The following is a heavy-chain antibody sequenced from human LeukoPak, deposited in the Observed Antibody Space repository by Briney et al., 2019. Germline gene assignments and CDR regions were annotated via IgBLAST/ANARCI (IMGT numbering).Heavy chain of an antibody. CDR3: AKDRLPDGRWSLDY. V-gene: IGHV3-23*01. J-gene: IGHJ4*02. CDR1: GFIFSIYA. D-gene: IGHD6-13*01. Sequence: GGSLRLSCAASGFIFSIYAMNWVRQAPGKGLEWVSGIYGNGGGIQYADSVKGRFTISRDNSKNTLYLQMNSLRAEDTALYYCAKDRLPDGRWSLDYWGQGTLVTVSS. CDR2: IYGNGGGI.